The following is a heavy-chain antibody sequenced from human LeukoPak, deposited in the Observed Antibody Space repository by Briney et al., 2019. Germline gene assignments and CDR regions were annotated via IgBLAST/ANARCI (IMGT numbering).Heavy chain of an antibody. D-gene: IGHD2-8*02. CDR2: VGSRPDT. V-gene: IGHV3-53*05. J-gene: IGHJ4*02. CDR3: TKAPLMSCTGAFCYPFDS. CDR1: GFTVSSNY. Sequence: AGGSLRLSCAASGFTVSSNYMSWVRQAPGKGLEWVSATVGSRPDTYHADSVKGRFTVSRDNSRNTLYLQMNNLRIEDSAVYYCTKAPLMSCTGAFCYPFDSWGQGVLVTVSS.